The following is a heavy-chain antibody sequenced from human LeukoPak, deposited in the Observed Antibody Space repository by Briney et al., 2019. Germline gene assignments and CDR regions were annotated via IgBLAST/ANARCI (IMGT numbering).Heavy chain of an antibody. Sequence: GESLKISCKGSGYSFTSYWIGWVRQMPGKGLEWMGIIYPGDSDTRYSPSFQGQVTISADKSISTAYLQWSSLKASDTAMYYYARRGYGGNSAAAFDIWGQGTMVTVSS. CDR1: GYSFTSYW. CDR3: ARRGYGGNSAAAFDI. D-gene: IGHD4-23*01. J-gene: IGHJ3*02. CDR2: IYPGDSDT. V-gene: IGHV5-51*01.